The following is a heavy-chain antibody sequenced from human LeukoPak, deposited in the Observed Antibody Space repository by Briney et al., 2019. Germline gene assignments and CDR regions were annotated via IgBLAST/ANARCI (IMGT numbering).Heavy chain of an antibody. D-gene: IGHD3-22*01. CDR3: AKEYDSSGYYYVDAFDI. CDR2: ISYDGSNK. CDR1: GFTFSSYG. Sequence: PGRSLRLSCAASGFTFSSYGMHWVRQAPGKGLEWVAVISYDGSNKYYADSVKGRFTISRDNSKNTLYLQMNSLRAEDTAVYYCAKEYDSSGYYYVDAFDIWGQGTMVTVSS. J-gene: IGHJ3*02. V-gene: IGHV3-30*18.